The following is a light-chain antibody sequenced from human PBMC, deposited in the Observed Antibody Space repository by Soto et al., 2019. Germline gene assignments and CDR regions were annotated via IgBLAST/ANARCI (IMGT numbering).Light chain of an antibody. CDR1: SSDVGAYNY. CDR3: SSYTSSSTLV. J-gene: IGLJ1*01. Sequence: QSALTQPASVSGSPGQSITISCTGTSSDVGAYNYVSWYQQHPGKAPKLMIYEVSNRPSGVSNRFSGSKSRNTASLTISGLQAEDAADYYCSSYTSSSTLVFGTGTNFTVL. CDR2: EVS. V-gene: IGLV2-14*01.